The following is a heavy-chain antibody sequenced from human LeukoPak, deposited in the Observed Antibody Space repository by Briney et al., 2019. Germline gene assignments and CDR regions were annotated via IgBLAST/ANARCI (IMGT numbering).Heavy chain of an antibody. Sequence: ASVKVSFKASGYTFISHGITWLRQAPGQGLEWMGWISLYNGNKKYAEKFQDRVSMTTDTSTSTAYMEVKSLRSDDTAVYYWAKAPGQNWGDSYWFDPWGQGTLVIVSS. V-gene: IGHV1-18*01. CDR3: AKAPGQNWGDSYWFDP. CDR2: ISLYNGNK. CDR1: GYTFISHG. D-gene: IGHD3-16*01. J-gene: IGHJ5*02.